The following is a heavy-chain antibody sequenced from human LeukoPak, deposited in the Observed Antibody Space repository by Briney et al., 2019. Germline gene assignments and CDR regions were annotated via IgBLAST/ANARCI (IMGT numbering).Heavy chain of an antibody. D-gene: IGHD6-13*01. Sequence: GGSLRLSCAASGFTFSNYSMNWVRQAPGKGLEWVSYISGDTTTIYYADSVKGRFTISSDNPKSSLYLQMNSLRAEDTAVYYCARGTGAGGLGYWGQGTLVTVSS. CDR3: ARGTGAGGLGY. V-gene: IGHV3-48*04. CDR2: ISGDTTTI. J-gene: IGHJ4*02. CDR1: GFTFSNYS.